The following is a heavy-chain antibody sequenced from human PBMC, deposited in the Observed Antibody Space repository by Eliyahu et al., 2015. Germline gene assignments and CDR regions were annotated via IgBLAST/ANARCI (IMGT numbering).Heavy chain of an antibody. CDR3: ARDSPSNKGYGMDV. J-gene: IGHJ6*02. CDR2: ISSSSSYI. D-gene: IGHD1/OR15-1a*01. Sequence: EVQLVESGGGLVKPGGSLRLSCAASGFPFXSYSMNWVRQAPGKGLEWVSSISSSSSYIYYADSVKGRFTISRDNAKNSLYLQMNSLRAEDTAVYYCARDSPSNKGYGMDVWGQGTTVTVSS. CDR1: GFPFXSYS. V-gene: IGHV3-21*01.